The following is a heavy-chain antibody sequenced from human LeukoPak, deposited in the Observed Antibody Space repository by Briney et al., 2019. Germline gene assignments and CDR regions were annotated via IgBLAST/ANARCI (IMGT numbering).Heavy chain of an antibody. J-gene: IGHJ4*02. CDR3: AKIPYDSSGYYYPDYYFDY. CDR1: GFTFSSYA. Sequence: GGSLRLSCAASGFTFSSYAMSWVRQAPGKGLEWVSAISGSGGSTYYADSVKGRFTISRDNSKNTLYLQMNSLRAEDTAVYYCAKIPYDSSGYYYPDYYFDYWGQGTLVTVSS. D-gene: IGHD3-22*01. V-gene: IGHV3-23*01. CDR2: ISGSGGST.